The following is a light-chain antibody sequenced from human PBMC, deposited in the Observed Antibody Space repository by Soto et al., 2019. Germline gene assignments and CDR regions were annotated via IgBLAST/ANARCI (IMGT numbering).Light chain of an antibody. V-gene: IGKV1-33*01. Sequence: DIQMTQSPSSLSASVGDRVTITCQASQDIRRSLNWYQQKPGKAPHLLIYDASKLEIGVPSRFSGSGSGALFALTISSLQPEDFATYYCHQYENIPWTFGQGTRVETK. CDR1: QDIRRS. CDR2: DAS. J-gene: IGKJ1*01. CDR3: HQYENIPWT.